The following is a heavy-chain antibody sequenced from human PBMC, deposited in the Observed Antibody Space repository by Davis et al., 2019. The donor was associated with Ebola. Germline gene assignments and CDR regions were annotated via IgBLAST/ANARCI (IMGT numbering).Heavy chain of an antibody. V-gene: IGHV3-48*04. J-gene: IGHJ5*02. D-gene: IGHD3-10*01. CDR2: ISGSSSTI. CDR3: ARDRGFNWFDP. Sequence: GESLKISCAASGFTFSSYSMNWVRQAPGKGLEWVSYISGSSSTIYYADSVKGRFTISRDNAKNSLYLQMNSLRAEDTAVYYCARDRGFNWFDPWGQGTLVTVSS. CDR1: GFTFSSYS.